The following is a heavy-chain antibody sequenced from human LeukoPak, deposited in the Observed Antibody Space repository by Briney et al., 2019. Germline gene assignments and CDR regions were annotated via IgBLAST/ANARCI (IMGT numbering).Heavy chain of an antibody. CDR1: GFTFDDYA. D-gene: IGHD1-26*01. Sequence: GGSLRLSCAASGFTFDDYAMHWVRQAPGKGLEWVSGISWNSGSIGYADSVKGRFTISRDNAKNSLYLQMNSLRAEDTALYYCAKGLRGGATRVFDYWGQGTLVTVSS. CDR3: AKGLRGGATRVFDY. CDR2: ISWNSGSI. J-gene: IGHJ4*02. V-gene: IGHV3-9*01.